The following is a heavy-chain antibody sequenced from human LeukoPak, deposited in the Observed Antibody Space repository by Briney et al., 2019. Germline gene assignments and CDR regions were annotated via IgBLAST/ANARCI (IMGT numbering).Heavy chain of an antibody. V-gene: IGHV3-30*18. D-gene: IGHD3-22*01. CDR3: AKDSRSRNYDSSGYSTH. J-gene: IGHJ4*02. Sequence: PGESLRLSCAASGFIFSNYGMHWVRQAPGKGLEWVAVISYDGSNKYYADSVKGRFTISRDNSKNTLYLEMNSLRAEDTAVYYCAKDSRSRNYDSSGYSTHWGQGTLVTVSS. CDR2: ISYDGSNK. CDR1: GFIFSNYG.